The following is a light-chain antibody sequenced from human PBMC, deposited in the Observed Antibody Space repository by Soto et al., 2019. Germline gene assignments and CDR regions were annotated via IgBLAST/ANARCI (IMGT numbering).Light chain of an antibody. CDR2: GNS. CDR3: QSYDSSLISYV. J-gene: IGLJ1*01. V-gene: IGLV1-40*01. CDR1: SSNIGAGYD. Sequence: QSVLTQPPSVSGAPGQRVTISCTGSSSNIGAGYDVHWYQQLPGTAPKLLIYGNSNRPSGVPDRFSGSKSGTSASLAITGLQDEDEADYYCQSYDSSLISYVFGTGTKVTVL.